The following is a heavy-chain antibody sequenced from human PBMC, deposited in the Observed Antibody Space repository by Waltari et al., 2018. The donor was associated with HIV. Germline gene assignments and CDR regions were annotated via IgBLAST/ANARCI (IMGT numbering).Heavy chain of an antibody. CDR3: TRLVAAVAGTGY. Sequence: EVQLVESGGGLVQPGGSLTLSCAAYGFTFSGSIMHWVRQASGKGLEWVGRIRTKANSYATSYAASVKGRFIISRDDSKNTAYLQMNTLKTEDTAVYYCTRLVAAVAGTGYWGQGTLVTVSS. J-gene: IGHJ4*02. D-gene: IGHD6-19*01. V-gene: IGHV3-73*01. CDR2: IRTKANSYAT. CDR1: GFTFSGSI.